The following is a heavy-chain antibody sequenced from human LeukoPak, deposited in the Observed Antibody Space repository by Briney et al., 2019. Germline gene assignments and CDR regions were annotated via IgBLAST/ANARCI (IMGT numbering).Heavy chain of an antibody. CDR3: ATVAVIRGVTYFDY. CDR2: INYSGST. V-gene: IGHV4-39*07. Sequence: SETLSLTCTVSSGSISSNSYYWAWIRQPPGKGLEWIGSINYSGSTYYNPSLKSRVTMAVDTSKNQFSLKLRSVTAADTAVYYCATVAVIRGVTYFDYWGQGTLVTVSS. D-gene: IGHD3-10*01. CDR1: SGSISSNSYY. J-gene: IGHJ4*02.